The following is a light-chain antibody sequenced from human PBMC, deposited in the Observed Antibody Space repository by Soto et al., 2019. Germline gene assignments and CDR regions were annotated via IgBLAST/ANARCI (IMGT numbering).Light chain of an antibody. J-gene: IGLJ3*02. Sequence: QSALTQPRSVSGSPGQSVTISCTGTSSDVGGYNYVSWYQQHPGKAPKLMIYDVSKRPSGVPHRFSGSKSGTSASLAITGLQAEDEADYYCQSFDSGLAGWVFGGGTKLTVL. V-gene: IGLV2-11*01. CDR2: DVS. CDR1: SSDVGGYNY. CDR3: QSFDSGLAGWV.